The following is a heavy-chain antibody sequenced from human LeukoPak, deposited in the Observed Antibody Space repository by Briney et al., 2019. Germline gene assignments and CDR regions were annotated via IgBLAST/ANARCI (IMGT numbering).Heavy chain of an antibody. J-gene: IGHJ5*02. Sequence: SETLSLTCTVSGGSISSGGYSWSWLRQHPGKGLEWIGYIYYSGSTYYNPSLKSRVTISVDTSKNQFSLKLSSVTAADTAVYYCARGPPATSSWYRNWFDPWGQGTLVTVSS. CDR1: GGSISSGGYS. CDR2: IYYSGST. CDR3: ARGPPATSSWYRNWFDP. D-gene: IGHD6-13*01. V-gene: IGHV4-31*03.